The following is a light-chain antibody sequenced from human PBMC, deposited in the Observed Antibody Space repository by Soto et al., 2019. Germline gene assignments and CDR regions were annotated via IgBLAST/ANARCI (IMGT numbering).Light chain of an antibody. CDR3: GAWDTSLRAFV. CDR1: SSNVGKNY. Sequence: QAVLTQPPSVSAAPGQKVTISCSGRSSNVGKNYVSWYQQVPGAAPKLLIYDNDKRPSGIPDRVSGSKSGTSGSLGINGLQTGDEADYYCGAWDTSLRAFVFGTATQVTVL. J-gene: IGLJ1*01. CDR2: DND. V-gene: IGLV1-51*01.